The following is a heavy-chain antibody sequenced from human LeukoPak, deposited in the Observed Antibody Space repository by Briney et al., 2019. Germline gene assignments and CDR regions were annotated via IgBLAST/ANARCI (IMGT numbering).Heavy chain of an antibody. D-gene: IGHD3-10*01. V-gene: IGHV3-23*01. CDR3: AKGGESGNYYNALDY. Sequence: GGSLRLSCAASGFIFSNFAMSWVSQAPGKGLEWVSTISGSSGGTYYADSVKGRFTISRDNSKNTLSLQMNSLRAEETAVYYCAKGGESGNYYNALDYWGQGTLVTVSS. CDR2: ISGSSGGT. J-gene: IGHJ4*02. CDR1: GFIFSNFA.